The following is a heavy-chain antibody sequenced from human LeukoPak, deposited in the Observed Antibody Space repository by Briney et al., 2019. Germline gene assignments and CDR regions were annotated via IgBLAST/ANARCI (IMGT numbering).Heavy chain of an antibody. V-gene: IGHV3-15*01. Sequence: PGGSLRLSCAASGFSFMNAWMIWVRQAPGKGLEWVGRIKSNADGGTPDYAAPARGRFTISRDDSKNTLYLQMNSLKTEDTAVYYCTAFYHEYSPYWGRGTLVAVSS. D-gene: IGHD2/OR15-2a*01. CDR3: TAFYHEYSPY. J-gene: IGHJ4*02. CDR2: IKSNADGGTP. CDR1: GFSFMNAW.